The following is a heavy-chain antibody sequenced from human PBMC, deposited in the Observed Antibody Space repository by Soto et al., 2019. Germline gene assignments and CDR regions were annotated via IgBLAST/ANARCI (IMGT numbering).Heavy chain of an antibody. J-gene: IGHJ4*02. V-gene: IGHV1-69*02. CDR3: XRXXYYYGXGAFFDY. CDR1: GGTFSSYT. CDR2: IIPILGIA. D-gene: IGHD3-10*01. Sequence: QVQLVQSGAEVKKPGSSVKVSCKASGGTFSSYTISWVRQAPGQGLEWMGRIIPILGIANYAQKFQGRVTITADKSTSXAYXEXXXXXSEDXAVXXXXRXXYYYGXGAFFDYWGQGTLVTVSS.